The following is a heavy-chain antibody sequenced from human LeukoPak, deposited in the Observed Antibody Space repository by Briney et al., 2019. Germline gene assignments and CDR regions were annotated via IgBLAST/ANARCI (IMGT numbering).Heavy chain of an antibody. D-gene: IGHD2-15*01. CDR2: INHSGST. V-gene: IGHV4-34*01. J-gene: IGHJ5*02. CDR1: GGSFSGYY. CDR3: ARGRVRIVNWFDP. Sequence: SETLSLTCAVYGGSFSGYYWSWIRQPPGKGLEWIGEINHSGSTNYNPSLKSRVTISVDTSKNQFSLKLSSVTAADTAVYYCARGRVRIVNWFDPWGQGTLVTVSS.